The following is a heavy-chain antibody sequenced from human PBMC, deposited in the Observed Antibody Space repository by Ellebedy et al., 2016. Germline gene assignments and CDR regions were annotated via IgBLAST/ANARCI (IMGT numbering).Heavy chain of an antibody. V-gene: IGHV4-39*07. J-gene: IGHJ4*02. Sequence: SETLSLXXTVSGGSISSSSYYWGWIRQPPGKGLEWIGSIYYSGSTYYNPSLKSRVTISVDTSKNQFSLKLSSVTAADTAVYYCARDNRRDGYNLYYFDYWGQGTLVTVSS. CDR1: GGSISSSSYY. CDR2: IYYSGST. D-gene: IGHD5-24*01. CDR3: ARDNRRDGYNLYYFDY.